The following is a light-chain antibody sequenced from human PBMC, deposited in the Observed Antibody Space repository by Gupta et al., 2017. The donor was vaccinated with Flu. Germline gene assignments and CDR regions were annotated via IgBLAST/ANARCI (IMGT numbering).Light chain of an antibody. CDR1: QSRLHSDGKRY. CDR3: RQSLQFPRT. V-gene: IGKV2D-29*01. Sequence: VTPGQPASIYSEASQSRLHSDGKRYLSWYLQKPGQPPQLLIYEGSSRASGVPARFSGSGSGTDFTLRISRVEAEDVGVYYCRQSLQFPRTFGQGTKVEIK. J-gene: IGKJ2*01. CDR2: EGS.